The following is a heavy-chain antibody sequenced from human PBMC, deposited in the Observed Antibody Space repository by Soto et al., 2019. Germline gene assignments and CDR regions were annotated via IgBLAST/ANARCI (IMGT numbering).Heavy chain of an antibody. V-gene: IGHV3-30-3*01. J-gene: IGHJ6*02. CDR1: GFTFSSYA. CDR3: SFLEGV. CDR2: ISYDGSNK. Sequence: QVQLVESGGGVVQPGRSLRLSCAASGFTFSSYAMHWVRQAPGKGLEWVAVISYDGSNKYYADSVKGRFTISRDNSKNTLYLQMNSLRAEDTAVYYCSFLEGVWGQGTTVTVSS. D-gene: IGHD3-3*01.